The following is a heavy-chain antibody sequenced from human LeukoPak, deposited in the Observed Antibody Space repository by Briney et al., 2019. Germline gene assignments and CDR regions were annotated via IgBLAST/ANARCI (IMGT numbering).Heavy chain of an antibody. V-gene: IGHV1-2*04. CDR3: ARDLRGAFDI. D-gene: IGHD3-10*01. J-gene: IGHJ3*02. CDR1: GYTFTAYY. CDR2: INPNSGGT. Sequence: ASVKVSYKASGYTFTAYYIHWVRQAPGQGLEWMGWINPNSGGTNYAQKFQGWVTMTRDTSISTAYMELSRLRSDDTAVYYCARDLRGAFDIWGQGTMVTVSS.